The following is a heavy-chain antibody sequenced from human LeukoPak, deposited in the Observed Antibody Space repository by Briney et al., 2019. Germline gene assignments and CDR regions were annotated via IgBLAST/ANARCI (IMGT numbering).Heavy chain of an antibody. Sequence: PGGSLRLSCAASGFTFSSYAMSWVRQAPGKGLEWVSAISDRGDSTYYADSVKGRFTISRDNSKNTLYLQMNSLRAEDTAVFYCAKDSTPAGRRDSSWYQFDYWGQGTLVTVSS. D-gene: IGHD6-13*01. V-gene: IGHV3-23*01. CDR2: ISDRGDST. J-gene: IGHJ4*02. CDR1: GFTFSSYA. CDR3: AKDSTPAGRRDSSWYQFDY.